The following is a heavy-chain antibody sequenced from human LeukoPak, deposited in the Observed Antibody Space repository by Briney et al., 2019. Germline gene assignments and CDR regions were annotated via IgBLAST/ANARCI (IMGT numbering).Heavy chain of an antibody. V-gene: IGHV3-23*01. CDR1: GFTVSSNY. CDR2: MSGSGDST. Sequence: PGGSLRLSCTASGFTVSSNYMSWVRQAPGKGLEWVSGMSGSGDSTYYADSVKGRFTVSRDSSKNTLYLQMNSLRAEDTAVYYCAKQRGASSYTVTGYWGQGTLVTVSS. J-gene: IGHJ4*02. D-gene: IGHD4-17*01. CDR3: AKQRGASSYTVTGY.